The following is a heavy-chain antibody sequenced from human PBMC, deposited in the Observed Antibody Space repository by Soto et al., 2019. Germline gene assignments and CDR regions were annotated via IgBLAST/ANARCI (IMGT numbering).Heavy chain of an antibody. Sequence: QVQLVQSGAEVKKPGSSVKVSCKASGGTFSSYAISWVRQAPGQGLEWMGGIIPIFGTANYGQKFQGRVTITADESTSTAYMELSSLRSEDTDVYYCARAVLRFLEWSRTYYYYYGMDVWGQGTTVTVSS. V-gene: IGHV1-69*01. J-gene: IGHJ6*02. CDR1: GGTFSSYA. CDR3: ARAVLRFLEWSRTYYYYYGMDV. D-gene: IGHD3-3*01. CDR2: IIPIFGTA.